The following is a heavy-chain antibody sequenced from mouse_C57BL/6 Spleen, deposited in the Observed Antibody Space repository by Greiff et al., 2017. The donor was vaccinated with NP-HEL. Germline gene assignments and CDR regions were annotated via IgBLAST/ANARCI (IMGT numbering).Heavy chain of an antibody. CDR3: APGSSYSYAMDY. Sequence: QVHVKQPGAELVKPGASVKVSCKASGYTFTSYWMHWVKQRPGQGLEWIGRIHPSDSDTNYNQKFKGKATLTVDKASSTAYMQLSSLTSEDSAVYYCAPGSSYSYAMDYWGQGTSVTVSS. D-gene: IGHD1-1*01. V-gene: IGHV1-74*01. CDR2: IHPSDSDT. J-gene: IGHJ4*01. CDR1: GYTFTSYW.